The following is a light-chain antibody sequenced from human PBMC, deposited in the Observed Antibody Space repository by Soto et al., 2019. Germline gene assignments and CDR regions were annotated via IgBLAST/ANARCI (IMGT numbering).Light chain of an antibody. V-gene: IGKV1-17*01. CDR1: RDVGSD. J-gene: IGKJ1*01. Sequence: QMTQSPSSLSASVGEKIIITCRASRDVGSDVSWYQQKPGQAPKLLIYAASNLYTGVPSRFSGSRSGTEFTLTISSLQPDDFATYYCQQYNSYSRTFGQGTKM. CDR3: QQYNSYSRT. CDR2: AAS.